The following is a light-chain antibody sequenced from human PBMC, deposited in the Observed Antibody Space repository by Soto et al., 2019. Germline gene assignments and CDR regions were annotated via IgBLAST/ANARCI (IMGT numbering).Light chain of an antibody. V-gene: IGLV1-44*01. CDR3: AAWDDSLSGPV. CDR2: NNN. CDR1: RASIGSNT. J-gene: IGLJ3*02. Sequence: QSVLTQPPSASGTPGQRVTISCSGSRASIGSNTVTWYQHLPGAAPKLLVYNNNQRPSGVPDRFSGSKSDTSASLAISGLQFEDEAAYYCAAWDDSLSGPVFGGGTKLTVL.